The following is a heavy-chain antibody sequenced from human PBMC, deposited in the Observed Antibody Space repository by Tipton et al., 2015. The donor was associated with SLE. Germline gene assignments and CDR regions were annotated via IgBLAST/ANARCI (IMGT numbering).Heavy chain of an antibody. V-gene: IGHV4-61*02. D-gene: IGHD2-2*01. CDR3: ARGIVVVPDAVDI. J-gene: IGHJ3*02. Sequence: TLSLTCTVSGDSITSNNYHWSWIRQPAGKGLEWIGRIYTSGSTNYNPSLKSRVTISVDTSKNQFSLKLSSVTAADTAVYYCARGIVVVPDAVDIWGQGTMVTVSS. CDR1: GDSITSNNYH. CDR2: IYTSGST.